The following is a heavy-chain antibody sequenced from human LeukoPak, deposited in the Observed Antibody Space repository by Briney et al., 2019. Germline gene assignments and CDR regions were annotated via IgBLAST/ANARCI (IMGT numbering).Heavy chain of an antibody. D-gene: IGHD6-19*01. CDR3: ARANSSGWYWYFDL. J-gene: IGHJ2*01. Sequence: TSETLSLTCTVSGGSISSYYWSWIRQPPGKGLEWTGYIYYSGSTNYNPSLKSRVTISVDTSKNQFSLKLSSVTAADTAVYYCARANSSGWYWYFDLWGRGTLVTVSS. V-gene: IGHV4-59*01. CDR2: IYYSGST. CDR1: GGSISSYY.